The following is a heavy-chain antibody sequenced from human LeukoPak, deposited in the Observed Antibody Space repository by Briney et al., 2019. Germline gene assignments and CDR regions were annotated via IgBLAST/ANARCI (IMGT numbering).Heavy chain of an antibody. CDR1: GITFSDSY. CDR2: ITSSSYT. Sequence: GGSLRLSCAASGITFSDSYMTWIRQAPGKGLEWVSYITSSSYTNYADSVKGRFTISRDNAKNSLYLQMNSLRAEDTAVYYCATDQRRAYYFDYWGQGTLVTVSS. CDR3: ATDQRRAYYFDY. J-gene: IGHJ4*02. D-gene: IGHD3-10*01. V-gene: IGHV3-11*05.